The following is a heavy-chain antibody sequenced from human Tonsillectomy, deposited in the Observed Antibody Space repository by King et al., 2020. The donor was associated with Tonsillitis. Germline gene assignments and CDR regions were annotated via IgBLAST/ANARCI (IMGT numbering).Heavy chain of an antibody. Sequence: VQLVESGGGVVQPGRSLRLSCAASGFTFSTYGMHWVRQAPGKGLEWVAVISYDGSNKYYADSVKGRFTVSRENSKNTLYVQMNSLRPEDTAVYYCAKPYSRGWGPFDYWGQGTRVTVSS. CDR3: AKPYSRGWGPFDY. D-gene: IGHD6-19*01. V-gene: IGHV3-30*18. J-gene: IGHJ4*02. CDR2: ISYDGSNK. CDR1: GFTFSTYG.